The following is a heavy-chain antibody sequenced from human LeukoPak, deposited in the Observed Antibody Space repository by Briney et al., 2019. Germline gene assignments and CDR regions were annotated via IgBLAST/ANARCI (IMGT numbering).Heavy chain of an antibody. Sequence: SETLIFSCAASGGSISSSSYYWGWIRQPPGKELEWIGSINYGGSTYYNPSLKSRVTISVDTSKHQFSLKLSSVTAADTAVYYRARLHIHQDEVDCWGRGSLVTVSS. V-gene: IGHV4-39*01. D-gene: IGHD2-21*01. J-gene: IGHJ4*02. CDR3: ARLHIHQDEVDC. CDR1: GGSISSSSYY. CDR2: INYGGST.